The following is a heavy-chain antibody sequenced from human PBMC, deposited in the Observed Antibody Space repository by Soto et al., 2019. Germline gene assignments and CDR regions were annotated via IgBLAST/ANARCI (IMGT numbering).Heavy chain of an antibody. CDR1: GFTFSSYS. J-gene: IGHJ6*03. V-gene: IGHV3-21*06. CDR3: ARDFKEAQYYYYCMDV. Sequence: EVQLVESGGGLVKPGGSLRLSCVVSGFTFSSYSMNWVRQAPGKGLEWVSSISSSSIYTYYADSVKGRFTISRDNAKSSVYLQMNSLRDVDTAVYYCARDFKEAQYYYYCMDVWGKGTTVTVSS. CDR2: ISSSSIYT.